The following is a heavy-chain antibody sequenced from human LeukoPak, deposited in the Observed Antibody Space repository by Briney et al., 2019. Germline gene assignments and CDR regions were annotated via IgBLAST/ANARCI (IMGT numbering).Heavy chain of an antibody. CDR1: GFTLSNYA. J-gene: IGHJ3*02. CDR3: ARSTGGDWYAFDI. Sequence: GGSLRLSCTATGFTLSNYAMSWVRQAPGKGLEWVSFISSSSSYIYYVDSVKGRFTISRHNAKNSLYLHMNSLRAEDTAVYYCARSTGGDWYAFDIWGQGTMVTVSS. V-gene: IGHV3-21*01. CDR2: ISSSSSYI. D-gene: IGHD2-21*02.